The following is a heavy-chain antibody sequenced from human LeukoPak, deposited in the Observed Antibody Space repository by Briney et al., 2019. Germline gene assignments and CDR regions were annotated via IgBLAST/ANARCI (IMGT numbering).Heavy chain of an antibody. D-gene: IGHD2-15*01. CDR2: IKEDASEN. Sequence: GGSLRLSCAASGFTFSTYWMTWVRQAPGKGLEWVANIKEDASENYYVDSVKGRFTISRDNAENSLYLQMNSLRAEDTAVYYCAIIVGYCSGGSCSRLDYWGQGTLVTVSS. V-gene: IGHV3-7*01. J-gene: IGHJ4*02. CDR1: GFTFSTYW. CDR3: AIIVGYCSGGSCSRLDY.